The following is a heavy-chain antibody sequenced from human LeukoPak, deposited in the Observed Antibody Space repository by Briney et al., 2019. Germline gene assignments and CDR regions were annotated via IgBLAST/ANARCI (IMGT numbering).Heavy chain of an antibody. CDR3: ARDRPDSTSPTTVGRFDP. CDR1: GDSISSGGFY. J-gene: IGHJ5*02. V-gene: IGHV4-31*03. D-gene: IGHD2-2*01. CDR2: IYSTGTT. Sequence: SETLSPTCSVSGDSISSGGFYWHWIRQHPEKGLEWIGYIYSTGTTYYNPSLTSRLTTSLDTSKNQFSLKVTSVTAADTAVYFCARDRPDSTSPTTVGRFDPWGQGTLVTVSS.